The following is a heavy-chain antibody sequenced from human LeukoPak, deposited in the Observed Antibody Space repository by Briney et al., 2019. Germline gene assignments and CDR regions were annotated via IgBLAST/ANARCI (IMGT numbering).Heavy chain of an antibody. D-gene: IGHD6-13*01. CDR3: AREEYSSSWGLFDY. CDR2: ISSSSSTI. CDR1: GFTFSSYS. J-gene: IGHJ4*02. Sequence: GGSLRLSCAASGFTFSSYSMNWVRQAPGKGLEWVSYISSSSSTIYYADSVKGRFTISRDNAKNSLYLQMNSLRDEDTAVYYCAREEYSSSWGLFDYWGQGTLVTVSS. V-gene: IGHV3-48*02.